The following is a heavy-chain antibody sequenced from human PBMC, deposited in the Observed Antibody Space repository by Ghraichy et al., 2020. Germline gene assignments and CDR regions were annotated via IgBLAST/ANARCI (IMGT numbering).Heavy chain of an antibody. D-gene: IGHD2-21*01. CDR3: ASLGDDSKYYFDY. V-gene: IGHV3-73*01. CDR1: DFTFSGSA. Sequence: LSLTCATSDFTFSGSAMHWVRQASGKGLEWVGRIRSKAKNYATTYAASVEGRFTVSRDDSKSVAYLQMSSLKTEDTAVYYCASLGDDSKYYFDYWGQGTLVTVSS. J-gene: IGHJ4*02. CDR2: IRSKAKNYAT.